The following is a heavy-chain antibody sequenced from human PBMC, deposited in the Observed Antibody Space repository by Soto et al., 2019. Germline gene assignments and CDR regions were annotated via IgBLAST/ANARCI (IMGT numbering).Heavy chain of an antibody. J-gene: IGHJ5*02. CDR2: IYYSGST. D-gene: IGHD3-22*01. CDR1: GGSISSGGYY. CDR3: ARVTRRGGYPNWFDP. V-gene: IGHV4-31*03. Sequence: TSVTLSLTCTVSGGSISSGGYYWSWIRQHPGKGLEWIGYIYYSGSTYYNPSLKSRVTISVDTSKNQFSLKLSSVTAADTAVYYCARVTRRGGYPNWFDPWGQGTLVTVSS.